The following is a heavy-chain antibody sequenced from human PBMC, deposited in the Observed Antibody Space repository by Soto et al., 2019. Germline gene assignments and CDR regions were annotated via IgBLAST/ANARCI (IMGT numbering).Heavy chain of an antibody. CDR3: AISYYYDSSFFFLPALYYYYSMDV. CDR1: GYTFTSYA. Sequence: ASVKVSCKASGYTFTSYAMHWVRQAPGQRLERMGWINAGNGNTKYSQKFQGRVTITRDTSASTAYMELSSLRSEDTAVYYCAISYYYDSSFFFLPALYYYYSMDVWGQGTTLTVSS. J-gene: IGHJ6*02. V-gene: IGHV1-3*01. D-gene: IGHD3-22*01. CDR2: INAGNGNT.